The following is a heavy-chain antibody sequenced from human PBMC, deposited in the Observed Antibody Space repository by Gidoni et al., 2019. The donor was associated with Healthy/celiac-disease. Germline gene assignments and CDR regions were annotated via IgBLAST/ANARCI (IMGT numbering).Heavy chain of an antibody. D-gene: IGHD4-17*01. CDR2: ISGSGGST. Sequence: EVQLVESGGGLVQPGGSLILSCAASGSTFSSYAMSWVRQPPGKGLEWVSAISGSGGSTYYADSVKGRFTISRDNSKNTLYLQMNSLRAEDTAVYYCAKDNAGDYESIYWGQGTLVTVSS. CDR3: AKDNAGDYESIY. CDR1: GSTFSSYA. V-gene: IGHV3-23*04. J-gene: IGHJ4*02.